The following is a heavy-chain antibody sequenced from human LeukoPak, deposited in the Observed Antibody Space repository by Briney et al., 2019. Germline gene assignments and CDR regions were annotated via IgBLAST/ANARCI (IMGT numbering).Heavy chain of an antibody. CDR2: INPNSGGT. CDR1: GYTFTGYY. CDR3: ARVREWELLLDY. V-gene: IGHV1-2*02. D-gene: IGHD1-26*01. J-gene: IGHJ4*02. Sequence: GASVKVSCKASGYTFTGYYMHWVRQAPGQGLEWMGWINPNSGGTNYAQRLQGRVTMTTDTSTSTAYMELRSLRSDDTAVYYCARVREWELLLDYWGQGTLVTVSS.